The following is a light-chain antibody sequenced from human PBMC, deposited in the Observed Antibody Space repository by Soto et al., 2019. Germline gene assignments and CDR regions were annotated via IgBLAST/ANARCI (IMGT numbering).Light chain of an antibody. V-gene: IGKV2-28*01. CDR2: LGS. CDR1: QSLLHSNGYNY. Sequence: DIVMTQSPLSLPVTPGEPASISCRSSQSLLHSNGYNYLDWYLQKPGQSPQLLIYLGSNRASGVPDRFSGSGSGTDFTLKISRVEAEDVGAYYCMQALQTPHFGPGTKVDIK. CDR3: MQALQTPH. J-gene: IGKJ3*01.